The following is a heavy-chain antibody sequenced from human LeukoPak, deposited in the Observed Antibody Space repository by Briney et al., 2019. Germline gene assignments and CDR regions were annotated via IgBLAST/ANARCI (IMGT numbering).Heavy chain of an antibody. CDR3: ARDVAAAGTGADY. J-gene: IGHJ4*02. CDR2: ISGSGGST. V-gene: IGHV3-23*01. D-gene: IGHD6-13*01. Sequence: GGSLRLSCAASGFTFSNYAMSWVRQVPGKGLEWVSGISGSGGSTYYADSVKGRFTISRDNSKNTLYLQMNSLRAEDTAVYYCARDVAAAGTGADYWGQGTLVTVSS. CDR1: GFTFSNYA.